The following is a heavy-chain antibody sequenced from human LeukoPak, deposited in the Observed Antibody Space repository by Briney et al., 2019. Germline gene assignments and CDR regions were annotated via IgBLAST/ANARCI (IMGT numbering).Heavy chain of an antibody. CDR1: GGSISSGGYY. J-gene: IGHJ4*02. D-gene: IGHD3-22*01. Sequence: SQTLSLTCTVSGGSISSGGYYWSWIRQHPGKGLEWIGYIYYSGSTYYNPSLKSRLTISVDTSKNQFSHKLTSLTPADTAVLYCARDTAASGYDYRGPGNLVTV. CDR3: ARDTAASGYDY. CDR2: IYYSGST. V-gene: IGHV4-31*03.